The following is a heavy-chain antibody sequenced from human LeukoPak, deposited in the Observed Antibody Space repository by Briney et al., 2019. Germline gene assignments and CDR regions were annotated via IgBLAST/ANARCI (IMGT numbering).Heavy chain of an antibody. Sequence: PGRSLRLSCAASGFTFSSYGMHWVRQAPGKGLEWVAVISYDGSNKYYADSVKGRFTISRDNSKNTLYLQMNSLRAEDTAVYYCAKPEIAVLAINYFFDYWGQGTLVTVSS. V-gene: IGHV3-30*18. J-gene: IGHJ4*02. CDR1: GFTFSSYG. CDR3: AKPEIAVLAINYFFDY. D-gene: IGHD6-19*01. CDR2: ISYDGSNK.